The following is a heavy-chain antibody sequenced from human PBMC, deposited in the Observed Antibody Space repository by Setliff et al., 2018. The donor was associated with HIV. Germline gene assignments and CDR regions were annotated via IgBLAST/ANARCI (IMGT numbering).Heavy chain of an antibody. J-gene: IGHJ4*02. CDR1: GDSIGFSGYF. CDR3: ARQFGSGFYFDY. D-gene: IGHD3-22*01. V-gene: IGHV4-61*05. CDR2: IYYSGST. Sequence: SETLSLTCTVSGDSIGFSGYFWSWIRQHPGKGLEWIGYIYYSGSTNYNPSLKSRVTISGDTSKNQFSLKLTSVTAADTAVYYCARQFGSGFYFDYWGRGTLVTVSS.